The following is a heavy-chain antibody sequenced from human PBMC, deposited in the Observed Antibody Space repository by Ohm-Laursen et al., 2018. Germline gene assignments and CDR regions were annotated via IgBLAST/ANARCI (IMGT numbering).Heavy chain of an antibody. V-gene: IGHV1-18*01. CDR2: ISTYDGKT. CDR1: GYTFSHYG. J-gene: IGHJ4*02. Sequence: ASVKVSCKTSGYTFSHYGISWVRQAPGQGLEWMGWISTYDGKTQFGQKLQGRVTITADESTSTAYTELSSLRSEDTAVYYCARDAPRKPLDYWGQGTLVTVSS. CDR3: ARDAPRKPLDY.